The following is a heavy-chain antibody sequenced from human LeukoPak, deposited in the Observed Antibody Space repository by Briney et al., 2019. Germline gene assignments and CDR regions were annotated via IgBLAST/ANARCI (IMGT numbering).Heavy chain of an antibody. V-gene: IGHV3-30-3*01. CDR2: ISNDGSNK. Sequence: GGSLRLSCAASGFTFGSYAMHWVRQAPGKGLEWVALISNDGSNKYYADSVKGRFTISRDNSKNTLYLQMNSLRAEDTAVYYCARGRPHGNDYWGQGTLVTVSS. CDR3: ARGRPHGNDY. J-gene: IGHJ4*02. D-gene: IGHD4-23*01. CDR1: GFTFGSYA.